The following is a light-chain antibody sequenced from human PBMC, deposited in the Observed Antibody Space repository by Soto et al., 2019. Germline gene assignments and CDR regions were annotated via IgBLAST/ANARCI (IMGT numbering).Light chain of an antibody. CDR3: QHYKSYSEA. CDR2: KAS. J-gene: IGKJ1*01. Sequence: DIQMTQAPSTLSASVGDRVTISCQASQSISSWLAWYEQKPGKXPKXXIYKASTLKSGVPSRFRGSGSGTEFTITISSLQPDDVETYECQHYKSYSEAFCQGTKVDIK. CDR1: QSISSW. V-gene: IGKV1-5*03.